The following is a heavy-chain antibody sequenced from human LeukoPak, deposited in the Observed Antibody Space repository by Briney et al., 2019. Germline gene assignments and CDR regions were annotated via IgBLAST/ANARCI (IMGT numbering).Heavy chain of an antibody. CDR2: IIPIFGTA. CDR1: GGTFSSYA. J-gene: IGHJ4*02. V-gene: IGHV1-69*13. D-gene: IGHD3-22*01. CDR3: ARLTYCYDSSGYYYGDAQFDY. Sequence: ASVKVSCKASGGTFSSYAISWVRQAPGQGLEWMGGIIPIFGTANYAQKFQGRVTVTADESTSTAYMELSSLRSEDTAVYYCARLTYCYDSSGYYYGDAQFDYWGQGTLVTVSS.